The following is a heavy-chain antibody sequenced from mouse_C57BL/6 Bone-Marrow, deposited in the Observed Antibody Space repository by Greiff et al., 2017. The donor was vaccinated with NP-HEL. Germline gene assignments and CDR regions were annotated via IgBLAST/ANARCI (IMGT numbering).Heavy chain of an antibody. V-gene: IGHV5-6*01. Sequence: EVQGVESGGDLVKPGGSLKLSCAASGFTFSSYGMSWVRQTPDKRLEWVATISSGGSYTYYPDSVKGRFTISRDNAKSTLYLQMSSLKSEDTAMYYCARQRYYGSEAMDYWGQGTSVTVSA. D-gene: IGHD1-1*01. J-gene: IGHJ4*01. CDR3: ARQRYYGSEAMDY. CDR2: ISSGGSYT. CDR1: GFTFSSYG.